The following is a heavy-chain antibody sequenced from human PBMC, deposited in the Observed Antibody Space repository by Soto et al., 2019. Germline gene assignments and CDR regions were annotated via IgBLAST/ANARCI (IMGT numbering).Heavy chain of an antibody. V-gene: IGHV4-4*02. Sequence: QVQLQESGPGLVKPSGTLSLTCAVSGGSISSSNWWSWVRQPPGKGLEWIGEIFHNGNTYSTPSLTGRVTMSVDKSKNQFSLNRNAVTAADTAVYYCASRTYAMDVWGQGTTVTVSS. CDR1: GGSISSSNW. J-gene: IGHJ6*02. CDR3: ASRTYAMDV. CDR2: IFHNGNT.